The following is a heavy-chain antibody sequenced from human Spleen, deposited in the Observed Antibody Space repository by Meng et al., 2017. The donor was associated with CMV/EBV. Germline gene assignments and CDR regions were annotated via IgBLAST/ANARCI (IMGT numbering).Heavy chain of an antibody. D-gene: IGHD5-12*01. V-gene: IGHV1-69*05. CDR3: ARTYDIVHDPFDI. J-gene: IGHJ3*02. Sequence: SVKVSCKASGGTFSSYAISWVRQAPGQGLEWMGGIIPIFGTANYAQKFQGRVTITTDESTSTAYMELSSLRSDDTALYYCARTYDIVHDPFDIWGQGTMVTVSS. CDR1: GGTFSSYA. CDR2: IIPIFGTA.